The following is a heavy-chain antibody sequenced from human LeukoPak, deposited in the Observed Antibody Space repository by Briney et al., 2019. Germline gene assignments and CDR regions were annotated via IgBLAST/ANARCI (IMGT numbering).Heavy chain of an antibody. J-gene: IGHJ6*03. CDR1: GGSISSSGYY. CDR2: IYFSGGT. Sequence: SETLSLTCTVSGGSISSSGYYWGWIRQPPGKGLEYIGSIYFSGGTYYNPSLMSRVTISVDTSQNQFSLKLTSVTAADTAVYYCARTTDYYYYYVDVWGKGTTVTVSS. CDR3: ARTTDYYYYYVDV. D-gene: IGHD4-17*01. V-gene: IGHV4-39*07.